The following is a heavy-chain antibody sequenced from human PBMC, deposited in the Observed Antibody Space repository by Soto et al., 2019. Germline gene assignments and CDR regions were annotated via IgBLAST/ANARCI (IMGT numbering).Heavy chain of an antibody. CDR1: GGSFSGYY. V-gene: IGHV4-34*01. CDR2: INHSGST. Sequence: SETLSLTCAVYGGSFSGYYWSWIRQPPGKGLEWIGEINHSGSTNYNPSLKSRVTISVDTPKNQFSLKLSSVTAADTAVYYCARLWFGPDGMDVWGQGTTVTVSS. CDR3: ARLWFGPDGMDV. D-gene: IGHD3-10*01. J-gene: IGHJ6*02.